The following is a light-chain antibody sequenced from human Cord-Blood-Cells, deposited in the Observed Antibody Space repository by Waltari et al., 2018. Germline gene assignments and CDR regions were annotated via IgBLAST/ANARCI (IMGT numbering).Light chain of an antibody. J-gene: IGKJ2*01. Sequence: EIVMTQSPATLSVSPAERATLSCRASPSVSSNLAWYQQKPGQAPRLLIYGASTRATGIPARFSGSGSGTEFTLTISSLQSEDFAVYYCQQYNNWPYTFGQGTKLEIK. CDR1: PSVSSN. CDR3: QQYNNWPYT. V-gene: IGKV3-15*01. CDR2: GAS.